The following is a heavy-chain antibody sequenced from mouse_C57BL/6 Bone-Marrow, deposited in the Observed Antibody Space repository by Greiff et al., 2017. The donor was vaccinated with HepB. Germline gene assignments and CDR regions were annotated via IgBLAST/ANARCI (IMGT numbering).Heavy chain of an antibody. Sequence: VKLMESGPGLVQPSQSLSITCTVSGFSLTSYGVHWVRQSPGKGLEWLGVIWSGGSTDYNAAFISRLSISKDNSKSQVFFKMNSLQADDTAIYYCARKGYYSNYWFAYWGQGTLVTVSA. CDR3: ARKGYYSNYWFAY. J-gene: IGHJ3*01. CDR1: GFSLTSYG. CDR2: IWSGGST. V-gene: IGHV2-2*01. D-gene: IGHD2-5*01.